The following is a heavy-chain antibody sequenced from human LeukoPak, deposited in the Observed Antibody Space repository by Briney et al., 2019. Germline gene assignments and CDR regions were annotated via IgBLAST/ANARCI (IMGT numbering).Heavy chain of an antibody. Sequence: PGGSLRLSCATSGFTFSNAWMNWVRQAPGRGLEWVGRIRSNSDGGTIDYAAPVKGRFTLSRDDSKTTLYLQMNSLQTEDTAVYYCATDFYDSTWGQGTLVTVSS. CDR2: IRSNSDGGTI. V-gene: IGHV3-15*07. J-gene: IGHJ5*02. D-gene: IGHD3-22*01. CDR3: ATDFYDST. CDR1: GFTFSNAW.